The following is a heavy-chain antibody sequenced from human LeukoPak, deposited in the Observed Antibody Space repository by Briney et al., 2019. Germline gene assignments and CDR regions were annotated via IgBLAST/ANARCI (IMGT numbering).Heavy chain of an antibody. V-gene: IGHV1-69*01. J-gene: IGHJ4*02. CDR1: GGTFRSYT. CDR3: ARDQGYRYGYGDFDY. Sequence: SVKVSCKASGGTFRSYTISWVRQAPGQGLEWMGGIIPIFGTANYAQKFQGRVTITADESTSTAYMELSSLRSEDTAVYYCARDQGYRYGYGDFDYWGQGTLVTVSS. CDR2: IIPIFGTA. D-gene: IGHD5-18*01.